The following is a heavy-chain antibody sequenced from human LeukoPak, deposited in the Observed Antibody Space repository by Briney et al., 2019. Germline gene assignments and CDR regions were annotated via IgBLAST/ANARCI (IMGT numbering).Heavy chain of an antibody. V-gene: IGHV3-21*01. Sequence: GGSLRLSCAASGFTFSSYSMNWVRQAPGKGLEWVSFISSSSSYIYYADSVKGRFTISRDNAKNSLYLQMNSLRAEDTAVYYCARGTRFLEWLPHNWFDPWGQGTLVTVSS. CDR2: ISSSSSYI. CDR1: GFTFSSYS. J-gene: IGHJ5*02. D-gene: IGHD3-3*01. CDR3: ARGTRFLEWLPHNWFDP.